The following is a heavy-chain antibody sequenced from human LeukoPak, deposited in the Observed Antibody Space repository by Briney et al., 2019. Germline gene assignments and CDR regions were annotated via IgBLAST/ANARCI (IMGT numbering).Heavy chain of an antibody. J-gene: IGHJ4*02. CDR1: GFTFSSYW. Sequence: GGSLRLSCAASGFTFSSYWMHWVRQAPGKGLEWVSYISTTGSTIYYADSVKGRFTISRDNAKNSLYLQMNSLRDEDTAVYYCARDRSSSGYYPFDYWGQGTLVTVSS. CDR3: ARDRSSSGYYPFDY. D-gene: IGHD3-22*01. CDR2: ISTTGSTI. V-gene: IGHV3-48*02.